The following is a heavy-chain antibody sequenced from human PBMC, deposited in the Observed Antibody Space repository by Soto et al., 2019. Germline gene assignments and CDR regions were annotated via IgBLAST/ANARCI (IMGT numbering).Heavy chain of an antibody. CDR1: GGSFSGYY. CDR3: ARGYCSGGSCYSPHFDY. CDR2: INHSGST. J-gene: IGHJ4*02. D-gene: IGHD2-15*01. V-gene: IGHV4-34*01. Sequence: SETLSLTXAVYGGSFSGYYWSWIRQPPGKGLEWIGEINHSGSTNYNPSLKSRVTISVDTSKNQFSLKLSSVTAADTAVYYCARGYCSGGSCYSPHFDYWGQGTLVTVSS.